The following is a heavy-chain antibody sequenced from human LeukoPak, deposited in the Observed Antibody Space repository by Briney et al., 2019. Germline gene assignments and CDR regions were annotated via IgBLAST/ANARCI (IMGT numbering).Heavy chain of an antibody. J-gene: IGHJ4*02. V-gene: IGHV4-34*01. CDR2: LNHSGST. CDR3: ARAYSSGWYID. CDR1: GGSFSGYY. D-gene: IGHD6-19*01. Sequence: SETLSLTCAVYGGSFSGYYWSWIRQPPGKGLEWIGELNHSGSTNYNPSLKSRVTISVDTSKNQFSLKLSSVTAADTAVYYCARAYSSGWYIDWGQGTLVTVSS.